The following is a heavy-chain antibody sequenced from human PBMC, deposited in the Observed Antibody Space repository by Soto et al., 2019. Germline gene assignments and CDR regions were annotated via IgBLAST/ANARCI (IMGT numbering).Heavy chain of an antibody. D-gene: IGHD2-2*01. CDR3: AXEXIVLVPAAHYYYYYGMDV. V-gene: IGHV1-2*04. J-gene: IGHJ6*02. CDR1: GYTFTGYY. Sequence: ASVKVSCKASGYTFTGYYMHLVRQAPVQVLELIVWINPNIFGTNYSQKFQGWFTITMYTSIITAYIELIMLISDYASVYYCAXEXIVLVPAAHYYYYYGMDVWGQGTTVTVSS. CDR2: INPNIFGT.